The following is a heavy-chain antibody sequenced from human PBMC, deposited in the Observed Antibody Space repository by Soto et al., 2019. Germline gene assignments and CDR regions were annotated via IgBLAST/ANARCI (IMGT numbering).Heavy chain of an antibody. J-gene: IGHJ4*02. CDR2: IIPLLDIA. V-gene: IGHV1-69*04. CDR3: ARDSPIGSTFSGYEAIDY. Sequence: QVQLVHSGAEVKKPGSSVKVSCKTSGGTFSNDIITWVRQAPGQGLEWMGRIIPLLDIANYAQKFQGRVTITAXKXTXTXXMELNSLRSEDTAVYYCARDSPIGSTFSGYEAIDYWGQGTLVTVSS. CDR1: GGTFSNDI. D-gene: IGHD5-12*01.